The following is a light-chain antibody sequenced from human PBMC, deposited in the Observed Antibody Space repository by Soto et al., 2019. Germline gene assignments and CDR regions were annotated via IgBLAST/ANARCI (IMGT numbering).Light chain of an antibody. CDR2: GAS. V-gene: IGKV3-15*01. CDR3: QQYNNWPWT. Sequence: EIVMTQSPATLSVSPGERATLSCRASQSVSSNLAWYQQKPGQAPRLLIYGASTRATGIPARFSGSGSGTXXXXXXSSLQSEDFAVYYCQQYNNWPWTFGQGTKVEIK. J-gene: IGKJ1*01. CDR1: QSVSSN.